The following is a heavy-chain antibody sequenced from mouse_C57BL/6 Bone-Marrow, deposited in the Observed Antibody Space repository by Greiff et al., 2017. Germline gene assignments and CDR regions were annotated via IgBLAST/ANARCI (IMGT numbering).Heavy chain of an antibody. Sequence: QVQLQQSGPELVKPGASVQLSCKASGYTFTSYDINWVKQRPGQGLEWIGWIYPRDGSTTYNEQFKGKATLTVDTSSSTTYMELHSLTSEDSAVYFCARLEFAGSSGDWYFDVWGTGTTVTVSS. V-gene: IGHV1-85*01. CDR2: IYPRDGST. CDR3: ARLEFAGSSGDWYFDV. D-gene: IGHD1-1*01. CDR1: GYTFTSYD. J-gene: IGHJ1*03.